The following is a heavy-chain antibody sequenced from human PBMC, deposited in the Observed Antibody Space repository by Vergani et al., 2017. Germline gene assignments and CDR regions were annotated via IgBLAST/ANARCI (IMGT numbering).Heavy chain of an antibody. Sequence: QVQLVESGGGVVQPGRYLRLSCAASGFTFSSYGMHWVRQAPGKGLEWVAVIWYDGSNKYYADSVKGRFTISRDNSKNTLYLQMNSLRAEEPAVYYCAKDQAVAETAYYFDYWGQGTLVTVSS. CDR1: GFTFSSYG. V-gene: IGHV3-33*06. CDR2: IWYDGSNK. CDR3: AKDQAVAETAYYFDY. D-gene: IGHD6-19*01. J-gene: IGHJ4*02.